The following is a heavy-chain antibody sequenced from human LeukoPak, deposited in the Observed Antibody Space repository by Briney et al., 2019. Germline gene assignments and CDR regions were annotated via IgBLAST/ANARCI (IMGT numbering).Heavy chain of an antibody. J-gene: IGHJ4*01. CDR1: GYTFTSYD. CDR3: ARARIVVVPAAPESY. D-gene: IGHD2-2*01. V-gene: IGHV1-46*01. Sequence: ASVKVSCTASGYTFTSYDMHWVRQAPGQGLEWMGIINPSGGSTSYAQKFQGRVTMTRDTSTSTVYMELSSLRSEDTAVYYCARARIVVVPAAPESYWGHGTLVTASS. CDR2: INPSGGST.